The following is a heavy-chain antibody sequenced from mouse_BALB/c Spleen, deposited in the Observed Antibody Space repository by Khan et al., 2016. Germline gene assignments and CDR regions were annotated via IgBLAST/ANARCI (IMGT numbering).Heavy chain of an antibody. CDR3: ARDDQDYDAWFAS. CDR2: IWPGGST. V-gene: IGHV2-9*02. Sequence: QVQLKESGPGLVAPSQSLSITCTVSGFSLTNSGVHWVRLPPGKGLDWLGVIWPGGSTDYNSALMSRLSITKDNSRNPVFLKMNSLQTDDTAMYYCARDDQDYDAWFASWGEGTLVTVSA. CDR1: GFSLTNSG. J-gene: IGHJ3*01. D-gene: IGHD2-4*01.